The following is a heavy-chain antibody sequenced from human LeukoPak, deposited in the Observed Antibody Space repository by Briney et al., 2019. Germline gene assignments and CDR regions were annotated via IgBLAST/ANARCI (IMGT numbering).Heavy chain of an antibody. CDR2: ISYDGSNK. CDR1: GFTFSSYA. Sequence: GGSLRLSCAASGFTFSSYAMHWVRQAPGKGLEWVAVISYDGSNKYYADSVKGRFTISRDNSKNTPYLQMNSLRAEDTAVYYCAKRGGYSSGWYADAFDIWGQGTMVTVSS. D-gene: IGHD6-19*01. V-gene: IGHV3-30-3*01. J-gene: IGHJ3*02. CDR3: AKRGGYSSGWYADAFDI.